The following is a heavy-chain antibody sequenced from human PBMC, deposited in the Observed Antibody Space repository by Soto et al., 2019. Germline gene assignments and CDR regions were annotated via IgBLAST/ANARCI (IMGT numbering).Heavy chain of an antibody. D-gene: IGHD2-8*02. J-gene: IGHJ3*02. Sequence: PGGSLRLSCTASGFTFSSYWMQWVRQAPGKGLVWVSRINSEGTTTTYADSVKGRFTISRDNSKNTVFLQMNSLTAGDTAVYYCAKATATGGGAFDIRGQGTMVTVSS. CDR2: INSEGTTT. CDR3: AKATATGGGAFDI. CDR1: GFTFSSYW. V-gene: IGHV3-74*01.